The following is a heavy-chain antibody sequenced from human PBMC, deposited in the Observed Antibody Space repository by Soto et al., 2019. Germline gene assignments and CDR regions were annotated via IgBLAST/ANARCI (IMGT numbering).Heavy chain of an antibody. V-gene: IGHV3-23*01. D-gene: IGHD1-7*01. CDR1: GFTFTSCA. Sequence: GGSLRLSCAASGFTFTSCAMGWVRQAPGKGLEWVSAISGTAGNTHHADSVKGRFTISRDISKNTLYLQMNSLRAEDTAVYYCAKGDWDYIAGHFDYWGQGTLVTVSS. CDR2: ISGTAGNT. CDR3: AKGDWDYIAGHFDY. J-gene: IGHJ4*02.